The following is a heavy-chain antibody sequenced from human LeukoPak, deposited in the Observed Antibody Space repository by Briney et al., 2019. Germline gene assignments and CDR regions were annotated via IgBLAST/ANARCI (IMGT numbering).Heavy chain of an antibody. J-gene: IGHJ5*02. CDR1: GGSFSGYY. CDR2: INHSGST. V-gene: IGHV4-34*01. CDR3: ARVVVVAATDWFDP. Sequence: PSETLSLTCAVYGGSFSGYYWSWIRQPPGKGLEWIGEINHSGSTNYNPSLKSRVTISVDTSKNQFSLELSSVTAADTAVYYCARVVVVAATDWFDPWGQGTLVTVSS. D-gene: IGHD2-15*01.